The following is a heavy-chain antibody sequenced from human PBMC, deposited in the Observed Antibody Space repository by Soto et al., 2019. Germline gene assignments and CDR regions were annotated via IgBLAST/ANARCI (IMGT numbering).Heavy chain of an antibody. D-gene: IGHD5-18*01. V-gene: IGHV3-30-3*01. CDR3: AQSGGIQLWCFDY. CDR2: ISYDGSNK. Sequence: PGGSLRLSCAASGFTFSSYAMHWVRQAPGKGLEWVAVISYDGSNKYYADSVKGRFTISRDNSKNTLYLQMNSLRAEDTAVFYCAQSGGIQLWCFDYWGQGTLVTVSS. CDR1: GFTFSSYA. J-gene: IGHJ4*02.